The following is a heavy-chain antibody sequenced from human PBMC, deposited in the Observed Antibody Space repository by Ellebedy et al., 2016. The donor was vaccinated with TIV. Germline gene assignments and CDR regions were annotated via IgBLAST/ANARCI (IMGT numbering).Heavy chain of an antibody. CDR3: ARMKSGRGFDY. CDR2: IYYSGRT. V-gene: IGHV4-39*07. CDR1: GGSFSSSNYY. J-gene: IGHJ4*02. D-gene: IGHD3-10*01. Sequence: MPSETLSLTCTVSGGSFSSSNYYWGWIRQPPGKGLEWIGSIYYSGRTYFNPSLKSRVTISGDTSGNQFSLKLSSVTAADTAVYYCARMKSGRGFDYWGQGTLVTVSS.